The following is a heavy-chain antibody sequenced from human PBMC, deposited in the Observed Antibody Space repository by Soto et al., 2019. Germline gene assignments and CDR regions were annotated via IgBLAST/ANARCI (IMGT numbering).Heavy chain of an antibody. Sequence: PGGSLRLSCAASGFTVSTNYMSWVRQAPGKGLEWVSVIYSGGSTYYADSVKGRFTISRDNSKNTLYLQMNTLRAEDTAVYYCARDLVESSYPTYFHHRGQDTPVTVSS. V-gene: IGHV3-53*01. J-gene: IGHJ1*01. CDR1: GFTVSTNY. CDR3: ARDLVESSYPTYFHH. D-gene: IGHD2-15*01. CDR2: IYSGGST.